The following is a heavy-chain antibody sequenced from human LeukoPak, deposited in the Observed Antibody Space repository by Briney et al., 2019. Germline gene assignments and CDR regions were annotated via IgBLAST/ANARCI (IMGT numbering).Heavy chain of an antibody. Sequence: PGESLQISCKGSGYSFTSYWIGWVRQMPGKGLEWMGIIYPGDSDTRYSPSFQGQVTISADKSISTAYLQWSSLKASDTAMYYCARVYCSGGSCYTIQNWFDPWGQGTLVTVSS. CDR1: GYSFTSYW. J-gene: IGHJ5*02. CDR3: ARVYCSGGSCYTIQNWFDP. CDR2: IYPGDSDT. V-gene: IGHV5-51*01. D-gene: IGHD2-15*01.